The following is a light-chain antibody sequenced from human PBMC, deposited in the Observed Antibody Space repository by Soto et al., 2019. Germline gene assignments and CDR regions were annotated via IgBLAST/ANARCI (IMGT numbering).Light chain of an antibody. CDR2: DAS. J-gene: IGKJ1*01. Sequence: DIQMTQSPSTLSASVGDRVTITCRASQSISTWLAWYQQKPGKAPKLLIYDASSLESGVPSSFSGSGSGTEFTLTISSLQPEGFASYYCQQYNSYSTFGQGTKVDIK. CDR1: QSISTW. CDR3: QQYNSYST. V-gene: IGKV1-5*01.